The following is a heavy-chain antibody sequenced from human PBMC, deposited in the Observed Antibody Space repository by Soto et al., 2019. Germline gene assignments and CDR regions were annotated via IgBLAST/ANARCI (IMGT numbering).Heavy chain of an antibody. CDR3: ARDTYGSGAGY. CDR1: GGSISSGGYS. Sequence: SETLSLTCAVSGGSISSGGYSWSWIRQPPGEGLEWIGEIYHSGSTNYNPSLKSRVTISVDKSKNQFSPKLSSVTAADTAVYYCARDTYGSGAGYWGQGTLVTVSS. CDR2: IYHSGST. D-gene: IGHD3-10*01. V-gene: IGHV4-30-2*01. J-gene: IGHJ4*02.